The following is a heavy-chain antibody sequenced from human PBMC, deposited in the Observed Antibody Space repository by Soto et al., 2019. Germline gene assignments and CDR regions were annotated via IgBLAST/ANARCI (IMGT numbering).Heavy chain of an antibody. J-gene: IGHJ4*02. CDR2: IIPIFGTA. CDR3: ARDRGAYCGGDCYFGY. D-gene: IGHD2-21*02. CDR1: GGTFSSYA. V-gene: IGHV1-69*01. Sequence: QVQLVQSGAEVKKPGSSVKVSCKASGGTFSSYAISWVRQAPGQGLEWMGGIIPIFGTANYAQKFRGRVMITADESTSTADMELSSLRSEDTAGYYCARDRGAYCGGDCYFGYWGQGTLVTVSS.